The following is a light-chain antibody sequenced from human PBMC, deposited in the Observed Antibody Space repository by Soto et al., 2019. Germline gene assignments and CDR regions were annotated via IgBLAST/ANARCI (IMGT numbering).Light chain of an antibody. CDR3: QQYGSSPQT. CDR1: QSVSSNY. J-gene: IGKJ1*01. Sequence: EIVLTQSPGTLSLSPGERATLSCRASQSVSSNYLAWHQQKPGQAPRLLIYGASSRATGIPDRFSGSGSGTDFTLTISRLEPEDFAVYYCQQYGSSPQTFGQGTKVEIK. CDR2: GAS. V-gene: IGKV3-20*01.